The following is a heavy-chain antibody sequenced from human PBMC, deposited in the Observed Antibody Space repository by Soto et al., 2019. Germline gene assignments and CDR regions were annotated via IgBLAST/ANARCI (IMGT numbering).Heavy chain of an antibody. D-gene: IGHD2-15*01. CDR2: ISSSSSTI. V-gene: IGHV3-48*02. CDR3: ARGDCSGGSCYTRNTNYYYYYGMDV. J-gene: IGHJ6*02. Sequence: EVQLVESGGGLVQPGGSLRLSCAASGFTFSSYSMNWVRQATGKGLEWVSYISSSSSTIYYADSVKGRFTISRDNAKNLLYLQMNSLRDEDTAVYYRARGDCSGGSCYTRNTNYYYYYGMDVWGQGTTVTVSS. CDR1: GFTFSSYS.